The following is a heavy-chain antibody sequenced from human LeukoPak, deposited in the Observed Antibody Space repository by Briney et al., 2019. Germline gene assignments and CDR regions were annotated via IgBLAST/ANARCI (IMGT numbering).Heavy chain of an antibody. J-gene: IGHJ4*02. CDR1: GFTFSSYG. V-gene: IGHV3-48*03. Sequence: GGSLRLSCAASGFTFSSYGMNWVRQAPGKGLGWDSYISSSGSTIYYADPVKGRFTISRHNAKNSLYLQMNSLRAEDTAVYYCARDRFVAGRVSGIRGSAIDYWGQGTLVTVSS. D-gene: IGHD6-19*01. CDR2: ISSSGSTI. CDR3: ARDRFVAGRVSGIRGSAIDY.